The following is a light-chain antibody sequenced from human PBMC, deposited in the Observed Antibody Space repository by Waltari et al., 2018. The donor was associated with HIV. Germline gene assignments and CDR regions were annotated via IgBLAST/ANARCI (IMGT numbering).Light chain of an antibody. CDR1: QSVSNRY. Sequence: IVLTQSPGTLSLSPGERATLSCRASQSVSNRYLAWYQQKPGQAPRLLIHGASRRATGIPDRFSVSGFGTDFTLTISRLEPEDFAVYYCQQYGSSPQTFGQGTKVEIK. J-gene: IGKJ1*01. CDR2: GAS. CDR3: QQYGSSPQT. V-gene: IGKV3-20*01.